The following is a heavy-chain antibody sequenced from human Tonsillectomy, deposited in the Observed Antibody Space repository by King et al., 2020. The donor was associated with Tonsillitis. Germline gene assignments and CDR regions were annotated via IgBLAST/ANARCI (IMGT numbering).Heavy chain of an antibody. J-gene: IGHJ6*03. V-gene: IGHV3-20*04. CDR1: GFTFDDYG. Sequence: DVQLVESGGGVVRPGGSLRLSCAASGFTFDDYGMSLVRQAPGKGLECVAGINWNGGGIGDDDSGKGRFTISRDNAKNSLYLQMNSLRAEDTALYYCARESGDLYYYHYMDVWGKGTTVTVSS. CDR3: ARESGDLYYYHYMDV. CDR2: INWNGGGI.